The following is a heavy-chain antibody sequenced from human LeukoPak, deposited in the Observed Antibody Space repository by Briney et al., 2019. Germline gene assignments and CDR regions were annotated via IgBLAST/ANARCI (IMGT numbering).Heavy chain of an antibody. V-gene: IGHV4-39*01. Sequence: PSETLSLTCTVSGGSISSSSYYWGWIRQPPGKGLEWIGSIYYSGSTYYNPSLKSRVTISVDTSKNQFSLKLSSVTAADTALYYRASIEVAATNFDYWGQGTLVIVSS. CDR1: GGSISSSSYY. CDR3: ASIEVAATNFDY. D-gene: IGHD6-19*01. J-gene: IGHJ4*02. CDR2: IYYSGST.